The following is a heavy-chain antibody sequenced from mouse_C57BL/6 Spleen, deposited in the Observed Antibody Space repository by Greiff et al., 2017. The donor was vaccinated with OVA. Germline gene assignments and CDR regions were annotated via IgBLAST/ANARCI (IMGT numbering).Heavy chain of an antibody. D-gene: IGHD1-1*01. V-gene: IGHV1-15*01. CDR1: GYTFTDYE. CDR2: IDPETGGT. J-gene: IGHJ4*01. Sequence: QVQLKESGAELVRPGASVTLSCKASGYTFTDYEMHWVKQTPVHGLEWIGAIDPETGGTAYNQKFKGKAILTADKSSSTAYMELRSLTSEDSAVYYCTRRDYYGTNAMDYWGQGTSVTVSS. CDR3: TRRDYYGTNAMDY.